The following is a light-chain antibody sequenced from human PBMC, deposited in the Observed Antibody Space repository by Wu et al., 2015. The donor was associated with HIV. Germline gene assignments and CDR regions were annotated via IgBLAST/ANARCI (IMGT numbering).Light chain of an antibody. CDR3: QQRFTXPLT. CDR1: QSVISSY. CDR2: GAS. J-gene: IGKJ5*01. Sequence: EIVLTQSPGTLSLSPGERATLSCRASQSVISSYIAWYQHKPGQAPRLLFAGASSRATGIPDRFSGSGSGTDFTLTISRLEPEDFAVYYCQQRFTXPLTFGQGTRLEIK. V-gene: IGKV3-20*01.